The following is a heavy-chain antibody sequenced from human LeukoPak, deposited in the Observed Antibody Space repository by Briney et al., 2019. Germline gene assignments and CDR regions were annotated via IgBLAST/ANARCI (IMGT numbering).Heavy chain of an antibody. D-gene: IGHD6-19*01. J-gene: IGHJ5*02. CDR2: IKQDGSEK. V-gene: IGHV3-7*01. Sequence: GGSLRLSCAASGFTFTDYWMNWVRQAPGKGLEGVASIKQDGSEKYYVDSVKGRLTISRDNAKNSLYLQMNGLRAEDTAVYYCARELDDSSGSRIPWGQGTLVTVSS. CDR3: ARELDDSSGSRIP. CDR1: GFTFTDYW.